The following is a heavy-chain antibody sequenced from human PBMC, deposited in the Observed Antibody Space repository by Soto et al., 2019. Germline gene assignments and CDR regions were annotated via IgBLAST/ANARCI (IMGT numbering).Heavy chain of an antibody. CDR2: ISGSGDST. D-gene: IGHD6-13*01. CDR1: GFSFSSYA. Sequence: EVQLLESGGGLVQPGGSLGLSCAASGFSFSSYAMSWVRQAPGKGLEWVSVISGSGDSTYYADSVKGRFTMSRDNSKKTVYLQMNSLRADDTALYYCAKKFSSSWYVPEYFDYWGQGTLVTVSS. J-gene: IGHJ4*02. V-gene: IGHV3-23*01. CDR3: AKKFSSSWYVPEYFDY.